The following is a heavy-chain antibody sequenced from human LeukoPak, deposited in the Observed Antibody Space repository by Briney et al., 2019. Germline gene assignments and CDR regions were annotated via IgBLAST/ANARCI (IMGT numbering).Heavy chain of an antibody. CDR2: IYYNEYT. J-gene: IGHJ6*03. CDR3: ARRVFEENYMDV. V-gene: IGHV4-39*01. Sequence: PSETLSLTCTVSRGSVSSSSYYWGWIRQPPGKGLEWIGSIYYNEYTYYNPSLKSRVTISVDTSKNQFSLKLSSVTAADTAVYYCARRVFEENYMDVWGKGTTVTVSS. CDR1: RGSVSSSSYY. D-gene: IGHD3-16*01.